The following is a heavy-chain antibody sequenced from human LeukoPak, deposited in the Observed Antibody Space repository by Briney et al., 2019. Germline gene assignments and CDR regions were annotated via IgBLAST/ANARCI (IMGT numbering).Heavy chain of an antibody. Sequence: PSETLSLTCTVSGGSISSSSDYWGWVRQPPGKGLEWIGSIYYSGSTYYNPSLKSRVTISVDTSKNQFSLKLSSVTAADTAVYYCAREGSNYDYVWGSYRYSRHAFDIWGQGTMVTVSS. CDR3: AREGSNYDYVWGSYRYSRHAFDI. V-gene: IGHV4-39*02. CDR1: GGSISSSSDY. CDR2: IYYSGST. D-gene: IGHD3-16*02. J-gene: IGHJ3*02.